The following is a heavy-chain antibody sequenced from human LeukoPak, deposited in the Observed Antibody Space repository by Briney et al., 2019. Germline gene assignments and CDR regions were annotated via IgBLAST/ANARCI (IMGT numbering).Heavy chain of an antibody. Sequence: PSETLSLTCTVSGGSISSYYWSWIRQPPGKGLEWIWYIYYGGSTNYNPSLKSRVTISVDTSKNQFPLKLSSVTAADTAVYYCARQVGATRLAAFDIWGQGTMVTVSS. CDR3: ARQVGATRLAAFDI. CDR1: GGSISSYY. V-gene: IGHV4-59*08. CDR2: IYYGGST. J-gene: IGHJ3*02. D-gene: IGHD1-26*01.